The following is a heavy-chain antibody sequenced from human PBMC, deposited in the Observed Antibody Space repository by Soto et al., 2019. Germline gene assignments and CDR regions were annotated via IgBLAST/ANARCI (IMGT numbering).Heavy chain of an antibody. D-gene: IGHD5-12*01. CDR1: GFTFSDHY. V-gene: IGHV3-72*01. J-gene: IGHJ4*02. Sequence: PGGSLRLSCAASGFTFSDHYMDWVRQSPGKGLEWVGRSRNKARSYTTDYAASVKGRFTTSRDDSKSSVYLQMNSLKTEDTAVYYCGRGLPTTGFDYWGQGILVTVSS. CDR3: GRGLPTTGFDY. CDR2: SRNKARSYTT.